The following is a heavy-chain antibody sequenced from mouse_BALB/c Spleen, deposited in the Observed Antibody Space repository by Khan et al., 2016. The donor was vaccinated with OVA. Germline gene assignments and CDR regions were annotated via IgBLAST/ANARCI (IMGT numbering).Heavy chain of an antibody. D-gene: IGHD2-14*01. CDR3: ARAYYRYDGYYAMDY. CDR1: GFSLSRYN. J-gene: IGHJ4*01. V-gene: IGHV2-6-4*01. CDR2: IWGGGST. Sequence: QVQLKESGPGLVAPSQSLSITCTVSGFSLSRYNIQWVRQPSGQGLEWLGMIWGGGSTDYNSALKSRLSISKDNSKGHVFLKMHSLQTDDIAMYYCARAYYRYDGYYAMDYWGQGTSVTVSS.